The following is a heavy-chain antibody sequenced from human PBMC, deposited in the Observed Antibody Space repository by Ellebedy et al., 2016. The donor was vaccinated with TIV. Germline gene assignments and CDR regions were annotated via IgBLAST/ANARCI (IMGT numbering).Heavy chain of an antibody. V-gene: IGHV3-66*01. CDR3: ARDPFAYNDSSGYFLGPFNM. Sequence: GESLKISCAASGFTVSTNYMSWVRQAPGKGLERVSAIYADGRAFYTNSVKGRFTISRDNSKNTLYLQMNSLRAEDTAVYYCARDPFAYNDSSGYFLGPFNMWGQGTLVAVSS. CDR2: IYADGRA. CDR1: GFTVSTNY. J-gene: IGHJ3*02. D-gene: IGHD3-22*01.